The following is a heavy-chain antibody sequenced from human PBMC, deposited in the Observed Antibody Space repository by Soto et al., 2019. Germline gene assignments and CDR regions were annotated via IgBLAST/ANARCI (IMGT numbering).Heavy chain of an antibody. V-gene: IGHV4-59*08. CDR1: GGSISSYY. D-gene: IGHD4-4*01. CDR3: VRGLQFWFDP. J-gene: IGHJ5*02. CDR2: IYYSGST. Sequence: PSETLSLTCTVSGGSISSYYWSWIRQPPGKGLEWIGCIYYSGSTNYNPSLKSRVTISVDTSKNQFSLKLSSVTAADTAVYYCVRGLQFWFDPWGQGTLVTVSS.